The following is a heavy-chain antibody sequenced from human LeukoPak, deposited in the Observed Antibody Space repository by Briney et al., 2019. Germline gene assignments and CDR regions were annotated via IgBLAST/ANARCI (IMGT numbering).Heavy chain of an antibody. J-gene: IGHJ6*02. CDR2: INHSGST. D-gene: IGHD2-21*02. Sequence: SETLSLTCAVYGGSFSGYYWSWIRQPPGKGLEWIGEINHSGSTNYNPSLKSRVTISVDTSKNQFSLKLSSVTAADTAVYYCARAFCGGDCYSYYYGTDVWGQGTTVTVSS. CDR3: ARAFCGGDCYSYYYGTDV. CDR1: GGSFSGYY. V-gene: IGHV4-34*01.